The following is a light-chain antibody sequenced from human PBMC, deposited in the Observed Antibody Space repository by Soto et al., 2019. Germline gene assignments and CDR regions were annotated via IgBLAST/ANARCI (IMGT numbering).Light chain of an antibody. CDR2: QAS. CDR1: QSVRSTY. CDR3: QQYWSSPRT. Sequence: EVVLTQSPGTLSLSPGERATLSCRASQSVRSTYLAWYRQNPGQAPRLLIYQASNRATGIPDRFSGSGSGADFTLIISRLEPEDFAVYYCQQYWSSPRTFGQGTRVDIK. V-gene: IGKV3-20*01. J-gene: IGKJ1*01.